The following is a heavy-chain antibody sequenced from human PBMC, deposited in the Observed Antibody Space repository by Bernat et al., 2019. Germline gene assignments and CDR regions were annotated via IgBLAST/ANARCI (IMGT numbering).Heavy chain of an antibody. CDR2: IYSTGST. Sequence: QVQLQESGPGLVKPSETLSLTCTVSGGAISSSGYFWGWLRQPPGKGPEYIGSIYSTGSTYYAPSLRSRVTISVDTSNIQFSLKLASVTAADTAVYYCARHTNRVTTGSFHIWGPGTMVTVSS. CDR3: ARHTNRVTTGSFHI. V-gene: IGHV4-39*01. J-gene: IGHJ3*02. D-gene: IGHD4-17*01. CDR1: GGAISSSGYF.